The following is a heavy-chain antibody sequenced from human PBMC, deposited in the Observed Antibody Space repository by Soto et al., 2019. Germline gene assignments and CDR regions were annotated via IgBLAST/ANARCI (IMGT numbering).Heavy chain of an antibody. D-gene: IGHD6-19*01. V-gene: IGHV1-69*13. Sequence: GASVKVSCKASGGTFSSYAISWVRQAPGQGLEWMGGIIPIFGTANYAQKFQGRVTITADESTSTAYMELSSLRSEDTAVYYCARDRAGYSSGWYRWFDPWGQGTLVTVSS. CDR3: ARDRAGYSSGWYRWFDP. CDR2: IIPIFGTA. CDR1: GGTFSSYA. J-gene: IGHJ5*02.